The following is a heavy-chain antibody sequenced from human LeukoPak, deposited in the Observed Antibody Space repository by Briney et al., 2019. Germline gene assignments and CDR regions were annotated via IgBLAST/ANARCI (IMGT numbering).Heavy chain of an antibody. CDR2: ITSDGSST. J-gene: IGHJ4*02. CDR3: VRDARYRPDC. CDR1: GFTFSSYW. Sequence: GSLRLSCATSGFTFSSYWMHWVRQAPGKGLVWVSRITSDGSSTSYADSVKGRFTISRDNAKNTLYLQMNSLRAEDTAVYYCVRDARYRPDCWGQGTLVTVSS. V-gene: IGHV3-74*01. D-gene: IGHD2-21*01.